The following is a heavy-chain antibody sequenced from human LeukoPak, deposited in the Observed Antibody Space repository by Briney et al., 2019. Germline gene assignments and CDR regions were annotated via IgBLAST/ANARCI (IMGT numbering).Heavy chain of an antibody. D-gene: IGHD3-16*01. CDR2: VDPEDGET. Sequence: ASVKLSCKVSGYTFTDYYMHWVPQAPGKGLEWMGLVDPEDGETIYAEKFQGRVTITADTSTDTAYMELSSLRSEDTAVYYCATNIRMGPLIYDYVWGSYYGYWGQGTLVTVSS. CDR3: ATNIRMGPLIYDYVWGSYYGY. J-gene: IGHJ4*02. CDR1: GYTFTDYY. V-gene: IGHV1-69-2*01.